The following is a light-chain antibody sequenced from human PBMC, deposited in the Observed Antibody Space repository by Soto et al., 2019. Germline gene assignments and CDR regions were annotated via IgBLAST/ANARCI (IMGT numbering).Light chain of an antibody. V-gene: IGKV1-5*01. J-gene: IGKJ2*01. Sequence: DVQMTQSPSTLSASVGDRVTITCRASQSISSWLAWYQQKPGKAPKLLIFDASTLESGVPSRFGGSRSGTEFTLTISSLQPDDFATYYCQQYNSYSRTFGQGTKVDIK. CDR3: QQYNSYSRT. CDR1: QSISSW. CDR2: DAS.